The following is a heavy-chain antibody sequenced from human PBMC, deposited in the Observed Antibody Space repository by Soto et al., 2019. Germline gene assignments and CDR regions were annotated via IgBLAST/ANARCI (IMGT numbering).Heavy chain of an antibody. V-gene: IGHV1-69*06. CDR1: GGTFSSYA. J-gene: IGHJ4*02. Sequence: ASVKVSCKASGGTFSSYAISWVRQAPGQGLEWMGGIIPIFGTANYAQKFQGRVTITADKPTSTAYMELSSLRSEDTAVYYCASTNYYYDSSGYYPSGYWGQGTLVTVSS. CDR2: IIPIFGTA. CDR3: ASTNYYYDSSGYYPSGY. D-gene: IGHD3-22*01.